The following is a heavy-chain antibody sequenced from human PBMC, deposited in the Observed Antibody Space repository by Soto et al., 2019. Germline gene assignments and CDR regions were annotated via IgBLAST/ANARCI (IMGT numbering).Heavy chain of an antibody. CDR3: ARDGGRHAGGIDY. CDR1: VGPFSSYS. CDR2: IIPIFGTA. Sequence: QVQLVQSGAEVKKPGSSVKVSCKASVGPFSSYSINWVRQAPGQGLEWMGEIIPIFGTANYAQKFQGRVTITADESTSTAYMELSSLRSEETAVYYCARDGGRHAGGIDYWGQGTLVNVSS. D-gene: IGHD1-26*01. J-gene: IGHJ4*02. V-gene: IGHV1-69*01.